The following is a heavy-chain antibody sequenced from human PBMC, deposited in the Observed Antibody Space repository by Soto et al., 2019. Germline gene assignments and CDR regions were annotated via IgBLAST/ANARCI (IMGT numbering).Heavy chain of an antibody. CDR3: ARERIAGSSSGWSGDV. CDR2: IYYSGST. V-gene: IGHV4-31*03. D-gene: IGHD6-19*01. Sequence: SETLSLTCTVSGGSISSGGYYWSWIRQHPGKGLEWIGYIYYSGSTYYNPSLKSRVTISVDTSKNQFSLKLSSVTAADTAVYWCARERIAGSSSGWSGDVWGQGTTVTVSS. CDR1: GGSISSGGYY. J-gene: IGHJ6*02.